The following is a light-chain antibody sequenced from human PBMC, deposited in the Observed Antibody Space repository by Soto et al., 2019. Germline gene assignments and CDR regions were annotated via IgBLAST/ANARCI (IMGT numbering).Light chain of an antibody. V-gene: IGLV1-40*01. CDR1: SSNSGAGYD. CDR3: QSYDSSVTLRV. Sequence: QSVLTQPPSVSGAPGQRVAISCTGSSSNSGAGYDVHWYQQLPGTAPKLLIYGNSNRPSGVPDRFSGSKSGTSASLAITGLQADDEADYYCQSYDSSVTLRVFGTGTKLTVL. CDR2: GNS. J-gene: IGLJ1*01.